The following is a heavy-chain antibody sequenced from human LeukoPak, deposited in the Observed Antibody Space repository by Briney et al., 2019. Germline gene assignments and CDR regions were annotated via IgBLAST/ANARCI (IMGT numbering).Heavy chain of an antibody. J-gene: IGHJ5*02. CDR1: GGSISSSSYY. Sequence: SETLSLTCTVSGGSISSSSYYWGWIRQPPGKGLEWIGSVYYSGSTYDNPSLKSRVTLSVDTSKNQFSLKLSSVTAADTAVYYCARHVYYDILTGYYSDRFDPWGQGTLVTVSS. V-gene: IGHV4-39*01. CDR2: VYYSGST. CDR3: ARHVYYDILTGYYSDRFDP. D-gene: IGHD3-9*01.